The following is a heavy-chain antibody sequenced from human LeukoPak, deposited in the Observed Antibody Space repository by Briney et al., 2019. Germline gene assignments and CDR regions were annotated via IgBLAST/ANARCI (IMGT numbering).Heavy chain of an antibody. CDR2: IRADGTTK. Sequence: GGSLRLSCVGSGLNVRDFEMNWVRPAPGKGLEWVAHIRADGTTKWYAASVRGRFNIARENARNSLFLQMNSLRAEDTATYYCSRRFRDWGQGILVTVSS. D-gene: IGHD5-24*01. V-gene: IGHV3-48*03. J-gene: IGHJ4*02. CDR3: SRRFRD. CDR1: GLNVRDFE.